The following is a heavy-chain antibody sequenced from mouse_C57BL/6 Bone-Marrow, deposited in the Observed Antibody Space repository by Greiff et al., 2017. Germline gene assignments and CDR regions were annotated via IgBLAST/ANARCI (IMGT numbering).Heavy chain of an antibody. Sequence: QVQLQQPGAELVRPGTSVKLSCKASGYTFTSYWMHWVKQRPGQGLEWIGVIDPSDSYTNYNQKFKGKATLTVDTSSSTAYMQLSSLTSEDSAVYYCARGYFDVWGTGTTVTVSS. J-gene: IGHJ1*03. CDR2: IDPSDSYT. CDR1: GYTFTSYW. CDR3: ARGYFDV. V-gene: IGHV1-59*01.